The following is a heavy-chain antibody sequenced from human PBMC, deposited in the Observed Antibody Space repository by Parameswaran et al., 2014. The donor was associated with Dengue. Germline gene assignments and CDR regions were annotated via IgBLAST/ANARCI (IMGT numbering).Heavy chain of an antibody. Sequence: SETLSLTCTVSGASITTHYWSWIRQPPGEGLQYIGQISDSGRPGYSPSFNSRVTISVDMSNNQVSLRLRSVTAADTAVYYCARSDFEYIWGSTWGQGILVTVSS. D-gene: IGHD3-16*01. V-gene: IGHV4-59*11. CDR2: ISDSGRP. J-gene: IGHJ5*02. CDR3: ARSDFEYIWGST. CDR1: GASITTHY.